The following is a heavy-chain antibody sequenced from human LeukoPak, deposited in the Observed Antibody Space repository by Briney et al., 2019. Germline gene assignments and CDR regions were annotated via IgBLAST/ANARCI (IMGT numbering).Heavy chain of an antibody. CDR1: GFTFDDYA. V-gene: IGHV3-43*02. CDR3: AKDNKIGDSYYFYYYGVDV. D-gene: IGHD4-17*01. J-gene: IGHJ6*02. Sequence: GGSLRLSCAASGFTFDDYAMHWVRQAPGKGLEWVSLTSGNGDYTYYADSVKGRFTISRDNSKNSLYLQMNSLKNEDTALYYCAKDNKIGDSYYFYYYGVDVWGQGTTVTVSS. CDR2: TSGNGDYT.